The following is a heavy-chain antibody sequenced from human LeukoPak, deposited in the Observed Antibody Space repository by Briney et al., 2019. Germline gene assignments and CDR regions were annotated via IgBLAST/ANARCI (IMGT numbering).Heavy chain of an antibody. V-gene: IGHV3-53*01. CDR2: IYSGGAT. CDR3: ARAGASVTPFDY. D-gene: IGHD5/OR15-5a*01. Sequence: PGGSLRLSCAASGFNVCSNYMNWVRQAPGKGLEGVSIIYSGGATYYADSVKGRFTISRDNSKNTVYLQMNNLRAEDTAFYYCARAGASVTPFDYWGQGTLVTVSS. CDR1: GFNVCSNY. J-gene: IGHJ4*02.